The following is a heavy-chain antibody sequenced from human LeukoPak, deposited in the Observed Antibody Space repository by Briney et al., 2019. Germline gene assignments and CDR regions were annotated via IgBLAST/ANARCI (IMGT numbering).Heavy chain of an antibody. Sequence: PSETLSLTCAVYGGSFSGYYWSWIRQPPGKGLEWIGEINHSGSTNYNPSLKSRVTISVDTSKNQFSLKLSSVTAADTAVYYCASVDTAMVINYWGQGTLVTVSS. CDR1: GGSFSGYY. CDR3: ASVDTAMVINY. CDR2: INHSGST. J-gene: IGHJ4*02. V-gene: IGHV4-34*01. D-gene: IGHD5-18*01.